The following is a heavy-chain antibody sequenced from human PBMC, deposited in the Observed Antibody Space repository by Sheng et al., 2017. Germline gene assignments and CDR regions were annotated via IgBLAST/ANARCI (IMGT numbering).Heavy chain of an antibody. V-gene: IGHV1-18*01. CDR2: ISSYNGET. Sequence: HLVQSGGEVKNPGASVKVSCKSSGAPFSGFDISWVRQAPGQGLEWMGWISSYNGETRFSQKFQDRVTLTMDKSAITTSMELRSLRSDDTAVYYCTRLRPIAYLVGYSDEWGQETLVIVSS. J-gene: IGHJ4*02. D-gene: IGHD2-21*01. CDR3: TRLRPIAYLVGYSDE. CDR1: GAPFSGFD.